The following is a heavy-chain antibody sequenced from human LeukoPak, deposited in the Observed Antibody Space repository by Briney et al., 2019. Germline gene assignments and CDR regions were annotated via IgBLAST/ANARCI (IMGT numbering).Heavy chain of an antibody. CDR2: INTNTGNP. J-gene: IGHJ3*02. V-gene: IGHV7-4-1*02. Sequence: ASVKVSCKASGYTFTSYAMNWVRQAPGQGLEWMGWINTNTGNPTYAQGFTGRFVFSLDTSVSTAYLQLSSLKAEDTAVYYCATSVGLSGNSIEAPNIWGQGTMVTVSS. D-gene: IGHD1-26*01. CDR3: ATSVGLSGNSIEAPNI. CDR1: GYTFTSYA.